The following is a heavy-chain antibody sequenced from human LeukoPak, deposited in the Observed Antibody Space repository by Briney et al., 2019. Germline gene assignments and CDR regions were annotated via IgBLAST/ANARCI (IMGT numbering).Heavy chain of an antibody. V-gene: IGHV4-59*01. Sequence: SETLSLTCTVSGGSISSYYWSWIRQSPGKGLEWLGYIYYTGSTTYNPSLKSRVTMSVDTSKNHFSLKLSSVTAADTAVYYCARGFYSYASGRNPYYFDSWGQGALVVVSS. CDR2: IYYTGST. J-gene: IGHJ4*02. CDR1: GGSISSYY. CDR3: ARGFYSYASGRNPYYFDS. D-gene: IGHD3-10*01.